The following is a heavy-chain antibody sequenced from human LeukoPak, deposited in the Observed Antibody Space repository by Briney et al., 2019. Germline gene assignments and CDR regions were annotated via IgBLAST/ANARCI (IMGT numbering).Heavy chain of an antibody. J-gene: IGHJ4*02. Sequence: SETLSLTCAVYGGSFSGYYWSWIRRPPGKGLEWIGEINHSGSTNYNPSLKSRVTISVDTSKNQFSLKLSPVTAADTAVYYCAVRRYYYDISGYYYVFDYWGQGTLVTVSS. V-gene: IGHV4-34*01. CDR2: INHSGST. CDR1: GGSFSGYY. CDR3: AVRRYYYDISGYYYVFDY. D-gene: IGHD3-22*01.